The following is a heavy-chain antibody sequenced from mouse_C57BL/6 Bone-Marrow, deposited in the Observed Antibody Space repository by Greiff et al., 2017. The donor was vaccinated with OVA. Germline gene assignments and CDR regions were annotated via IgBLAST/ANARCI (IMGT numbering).Heavy chain of an antibody. J-gene: IGHJ2*01. Sequence: QVQLQQPGAELVKPGASVKLSCKASGYTFTSYWMQWVKQRPGQGLEWIGEIDPSDSCTSYNQTFKGKATLTVDTSSSTAYMQLSSLTSEDSAVYYCARDVIRAYFDYWGQGTTLTVSS. CDR1: GYTFTSYW. V-gene: IGHV1-50*01. CDR2: IDPSDSCT. D-gene: IGHD2-4*01. CDR3: ARDVIRAYFDY.